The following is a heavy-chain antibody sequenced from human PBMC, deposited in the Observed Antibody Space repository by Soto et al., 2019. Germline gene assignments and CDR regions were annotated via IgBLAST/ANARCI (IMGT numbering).Heavy chain of an antibody. D-gene: IGHD3-3*01. J-gene: IGHJ4*02. CDR3: AFPRSGDYSVFDF. CDR2: INGDGSAT. CDR1: GFTFSGHW. Sequence: EVQLVESGGDLVQPGGSLRLSCAASGFTFSGHWMHWVRQAPGTGLVWVSRINGDGSATTYADSVKGRFTISRDNTKNTLYLQMDSLRAEDAALYYCAFPRSGDYSVFDFWGQGTLVTVSS. V-gene: IGHV3-74*01.